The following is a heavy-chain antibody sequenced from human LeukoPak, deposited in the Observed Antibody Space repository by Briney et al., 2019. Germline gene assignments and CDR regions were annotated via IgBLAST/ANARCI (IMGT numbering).Heavy chain of an antibody. J-gene: IGHJ4*02. CDR2: ISSSSSYI. V-gene: IGHV3-21*01. Sequence: PGGPLRLSCAASGFTFSSYSVNWVRQAPGKGLEWVSSISSSSSYIYYADSVKGRFTISRDNAKNSLYLQMNSLRAEDTAVYYCASTRNNYYDSSGYYNGVGDYWGQGTLVTVSS. CDR1: GFTFSSYS. CDR3: ASTRNNYYDSSGYYNGVGDY. D-gene: IGHD3-22*01.